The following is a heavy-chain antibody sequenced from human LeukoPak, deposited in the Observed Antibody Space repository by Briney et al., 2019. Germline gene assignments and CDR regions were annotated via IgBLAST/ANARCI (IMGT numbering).Heavy chain of an antibody. D-gene: IGHD3-22*01. Sequence: PSETLSLTCTVSGGSISSGDYYWSWIRQPPGKGLEWIGYIYYSGSTYYNPSLKSRVTISVDTSKNQFSLKLSSVTAADTAVYYCAGGEERYYDSRFDYWGQGTLVTVSS. CDR1: GGSISSGDYY. V-gene: IGHV4-30-4*01. CDR2: IYYSGST. J-gene: IGHJ4*02. CDR3: AGGEERYYDSRFDY.